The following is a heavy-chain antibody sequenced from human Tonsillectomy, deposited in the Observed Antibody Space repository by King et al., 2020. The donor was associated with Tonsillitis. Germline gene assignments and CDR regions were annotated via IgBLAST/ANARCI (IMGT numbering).Heavy chain of an antibody. J-gene: IGHJ3*02. CDR1: GGSISSGGYS. Sequence: VQLQESGPGLVKPSQTLSLTCAVSGGSISSGGYSWSWIRQPPGKVLEWIGYIYYSGSTYYNPSLKSRVTISIDTSKNHFSLKLSSVTAADTAVYYCARARTRDSYFDIWGQGTMVTVSS. D-gene: IGHD1-14*01. CDR3: ARARTRDSYFDI. V-gene: IGHV4-30-4*07. CDR2: IYYSGST.